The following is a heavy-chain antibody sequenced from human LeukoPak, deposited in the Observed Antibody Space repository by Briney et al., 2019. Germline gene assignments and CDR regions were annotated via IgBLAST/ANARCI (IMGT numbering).Heavy chain of an antibody. J-gene: IGHJ4*02. CDR1: GYTFTGYY. D-gene: IGHD3-22*01. Sequence: PVKVSCKASGYTFTGYYMYWVRQAPGQGLEWIGWINRNSGSTNYVQKFEGRVTMTRDTSISTAYMELSRLRSDDTAVYYCSRDGSPPYYYDSSGYYGSDFWGPGTLVTVSS. CDR3: SRDGSPPYYYDSSGYYGSDF. V-gene: IGHV1-2*02. CDR2: INRNSGST.